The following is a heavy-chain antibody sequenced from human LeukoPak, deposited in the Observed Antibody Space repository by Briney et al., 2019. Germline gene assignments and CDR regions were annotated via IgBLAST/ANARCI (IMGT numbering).Heavy chain of an antibody. V-gene: IGHV1-2*02. CDR3: ARRVGPNTNSRYYDY. D-gene: IGHD1-1*01. J-gene: IGHJ4*02. CDR1: GYTFTGYY. CDR2: INPNSGGT. Sequence: ASVKVSCKASGYTFTGYYMHWVRQAPGQGLEWMGWINPNSGGTNYAQKFQGRVTMTRDTSISTAYMELSRLRSDDTAVYYCARRVGPNTNSRYYDYWGQGTLVTVSS.